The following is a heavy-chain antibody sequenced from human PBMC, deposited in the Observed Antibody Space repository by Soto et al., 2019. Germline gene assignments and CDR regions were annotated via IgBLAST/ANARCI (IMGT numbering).Heavy chain of an antibody. J-gene: IGHJ4*02. CDR1: GGSISSSSYY. CDR2: IYYSGST. CDR3: ARQPSGYDLAYYFDY. Sequence: SETLSLTCTVSGGSISSSSYYWGWIRQPPGKGLEWIGSIYYSGSTYYNPSLKSRVTISVDTSKNQFSLKLSSVTAADTAVYYCARQPSGYDLAYYFDYWGQGTLVTVSS. V-gene: IGHV4-39*01. D-gene: IGHD5-12*01.